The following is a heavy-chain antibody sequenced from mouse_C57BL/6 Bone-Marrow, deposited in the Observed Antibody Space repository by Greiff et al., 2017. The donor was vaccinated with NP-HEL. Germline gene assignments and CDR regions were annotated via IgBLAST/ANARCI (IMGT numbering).Heavy chain of an antibody. CDR2: IDPSDRET. CDR1: GYTFTSYW. CDR3: ARGPAKRLRLRRPYYFDY. Sequence: QVQLQQPGAELVRPGSSVKLSCKASGYTFTSYWMHWVKQRPIQGLEWIGNIDPSDRETHYNQKFKDKATLTVYKSSSTAYMQLSSLTSEDSAVYYCARGPAKRLRLRRPYYFDYWGQGTTLTVSS. D-gene: IGHD2-4*01. J-gene: IGHJ2*01. V-gene: IGHV1-52*01.